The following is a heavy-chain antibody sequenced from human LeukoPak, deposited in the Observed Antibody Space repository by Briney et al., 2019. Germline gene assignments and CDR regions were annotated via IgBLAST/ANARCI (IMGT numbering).Heavy chain of an antibody. CDR1: GGTFSSYA. V-gene: IGHV1-69*13. J-gene: IGHJ4*02. Sequence: GASVKVSCKASGGTFSSYAISWVRQAPGQGLEWMGGIIPIFGTANYAQKFQGRVTITADESTSTAYMELSSLRSEDTAVYYCVRVGGGRGYYFDYWGQGTLVTVSS. CDR2: IIPIFGTA. D-gene: IGHD3-16*01. CDR3: VRVGGGRGYYFDY.